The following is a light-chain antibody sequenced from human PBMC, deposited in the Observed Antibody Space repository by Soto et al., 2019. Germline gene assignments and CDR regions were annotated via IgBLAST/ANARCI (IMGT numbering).Light chain of an antibody. Sequence: EMVLVQSPGTLSLSPGERVTLSCRASQSVTNNSLAWYQQKPGQAPRLLIYGAPSRATGVTHRFSSSGSVTDFTLPITSVEQEDFAVYYCQQYSVSSLMYIFGQGTK. CDR3: QQYSVSSLMYI. J-gene: IGKJ2*01. CDR1: QSVTNNS. V-gene: IGKV3-20*01. CDR2: GAP.